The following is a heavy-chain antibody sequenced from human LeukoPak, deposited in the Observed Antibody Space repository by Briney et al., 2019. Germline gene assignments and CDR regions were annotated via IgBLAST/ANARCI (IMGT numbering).Heavy chain of an antibody. D-gene: IGHD6-19*01. CDR3: AREAVALRYYFDY. CDR1: GFTFSSYW. J-gene: IGHJ4*02. Sequence: GGSLRLSCAASGFTFSSYWMSWVRQAPGKGLEWVANIKQDGSEKYHVDSVKGRFTISRDNAKNSLYLQMNSLRAEDTAVYYCAREAVALRYYFDYWGQGTLVTVSS. V-gene: IGHV3-7*01. CDR2: IKQDGSEK.